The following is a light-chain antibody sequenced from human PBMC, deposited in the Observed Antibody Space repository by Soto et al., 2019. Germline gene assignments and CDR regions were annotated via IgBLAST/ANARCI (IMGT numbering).Light chain of an antibody. Sequence: QSVLTQPPSVSGAPGQRVTISCSGSSSNIGAGYDVHWYQQLPGTAPKLLISANSIRPSGVPDRFSGSKSGTSASLAITGLQAEDEADYYCQSYDSSLSGSGVFGGGTKLTVL. CDR1: SSNIGAGYD. CDR2: ANS. J-gene: IGLJ3*02. CDR3: QSYDSSLSGSGV. V-gene: IGLV1-40*01.